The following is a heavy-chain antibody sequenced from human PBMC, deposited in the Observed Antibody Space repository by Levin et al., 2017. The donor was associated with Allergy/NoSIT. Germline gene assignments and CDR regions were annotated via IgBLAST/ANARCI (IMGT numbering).Heavy chain of an antibody. CDR3: ARLGGSGWSLDY. CDR2: ISTSSYT. D-gene: IGHD6-19*01. Sequence: GGSLRLSCAASAFTFSDYYMSWIRQAPGKGLEWVSYISTSSYTNYANSVKGRFTISRDNAQNSLYLQMNSLRAEDTAVYYCARLGGSGWSLDYWGQGTLVTVSS. V-gene: IGHV3-11*03. CDR1: AFTFSDYY. J-gene: IGHJ4*02.